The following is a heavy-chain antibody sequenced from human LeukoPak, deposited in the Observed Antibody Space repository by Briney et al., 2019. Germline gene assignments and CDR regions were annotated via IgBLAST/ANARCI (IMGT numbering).Heavy chain of an antibody. CDR2: IYYSGRT. CDR3: PRGVGSGRFNYYGMDV. D-gene: IGHD3-10*01. CDR1: GGSLSSYY. Sequence: SETLSLTCTVSGGSLSSYYWSWIRQPPGKGLEWLGYIYYSGRTNFNPSLMSRVSISPDTSKILFVLKLNSETAADTAVYYCPRGVGSGRFNYYGMDVWGQGTTVTVSS. J-gene: IGHJ6*02. V-gene: IGHV4-59*01.